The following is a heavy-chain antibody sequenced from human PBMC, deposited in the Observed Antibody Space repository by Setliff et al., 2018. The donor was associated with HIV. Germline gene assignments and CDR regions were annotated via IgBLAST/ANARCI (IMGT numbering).Heavy chain of an antibody. V-gene: IGHV4-39*06. J-gene: IGHJ4*02. CDR1: GGSFNTKRTK. D-gene: IGHD1-26*01. Sequence: SETLSLTCKVSGGSFNTKRTKWGWIRQSPGKGLEWIGSVYYSGSTYYNPSLKSRVTIPVDTSKNQFALKLNSVTAADTAFYHCARRAAATTNFDYWGQGTLVTVSS. CDR2: VYYSGST. CDR3: ARRAAATTNFDY.